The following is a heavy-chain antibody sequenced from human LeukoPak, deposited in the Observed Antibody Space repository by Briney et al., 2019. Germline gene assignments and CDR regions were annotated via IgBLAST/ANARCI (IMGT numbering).Heavy chain of an antibody. J-gene: IGHJ4*02. D-gene: IGHD3-10*01. V-gene: IGHV4-38-2*01. CDR1: GYSTSSGYY. CDR2: IYHSGST. CDR3: ARVDGSGSYARRDY. Sequence: SSETLSLTCAVAGYSTSSGYYWGWIRQPPGKGLEWIGSIYHSGSTSYNPSLKSRVTISVDTSKNQFSLKLSSVTAADTAVYYCARVDGSGSYARRDYWGQGTVVSVSS.